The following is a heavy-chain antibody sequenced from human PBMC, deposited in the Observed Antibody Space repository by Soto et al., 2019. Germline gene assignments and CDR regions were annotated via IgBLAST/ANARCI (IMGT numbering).Heavy chain of an antibody. CDR1: GGPFNNHA. D-gene: IGHD4-17*01. Sequence: QVQLVQSGAEVKKPGSSVKVSCKTSGGPFNNHAINWVRQAPGQGLEWVGLVIPTLATADYAQKFQGRVKMTADEVTNTAYMELSSLRSDDTGVYYCASDYGEIDAFAIWGQGTLVTVSS. J-gene: IGHJ3*02. CDR3: ASDYGEIDAFAI. CDR2: VIPTLATA. V-gene: IGHV1-69*01.